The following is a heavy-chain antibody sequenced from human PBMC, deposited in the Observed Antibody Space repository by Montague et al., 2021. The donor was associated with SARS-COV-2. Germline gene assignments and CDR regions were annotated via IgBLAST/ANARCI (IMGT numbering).Heavy chain of an antibody. J-gene: IGHJ4*02. CDR3: ARFGSGTLEFDL. V-gene: IGHV4-61*02. CDR2: IRTTGHT. D-gene: IGHD1-26*01. CDR1: GASISTGIYY. Sequence: TLSLTCTVSGASISTGIYYWSWIRQPAGKGPEWIGRIRTTGHTDYNSSLESRVSMSVDTSTNQFSLSLTSVTAADTAVYFCARFGSGTLEFDLWGQGTLVTVSS.